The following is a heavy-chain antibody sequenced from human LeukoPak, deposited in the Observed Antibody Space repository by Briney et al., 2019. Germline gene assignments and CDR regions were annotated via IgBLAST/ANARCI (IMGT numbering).Heavy chain of an antibody. V-gene: IGHV1-2*02. D-gene: IGHD6-13*01. J-gene: IGHJ5*02. CDR1: GYTFTGYY. CDR2: INPNSGGT. CDR3: ARRAYAGYGSSDVDWFDP. Sequence: ASVKVSCKASGYTFTGYYMHWVRQAPGQGLEWMGWINPNSGGTNYAQKFQGRVTMTRDTSISTAYMELSRLRSDDTAVYYCARRAYAGYGSSDVDWFDPWGQGTLVTVSS.